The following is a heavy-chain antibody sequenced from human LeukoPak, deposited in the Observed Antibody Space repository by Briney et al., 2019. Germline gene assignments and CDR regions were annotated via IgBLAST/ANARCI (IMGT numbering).Heavy chain of an antibody. CDR3: AIDPGYDSSGR. CDR1: GFTFSSYG. D-gene: IGHD3-22*01. CDR2: ISYDGSNK. Sequence: PGGSLRLSCAASGFTFSSYGMHWVRQAPGKGLEWVAVISYDGSNKYYADSVKGRFTISRDNSKNTLYLQMNSLRAEDTAVYYCAIDPGYDSSGRWGQGTLVTVSS. V-gene: IGHV3-30*03. J-gene: IGHJ4*02.